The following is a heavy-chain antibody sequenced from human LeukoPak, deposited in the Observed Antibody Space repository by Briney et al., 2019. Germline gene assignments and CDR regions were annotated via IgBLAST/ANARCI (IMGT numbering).Heavy chain of an antibody. CDR3: ARVQSAGYYDFWSGEFFDY. Sequence: ASVKVSCKASGYTFTSYGISWVRQAPGQGLEWMGWISAYNGNTNYAQKLQGRVTMTTDTSTSTAYMELRSLRSDDTAVYYCARVQSAGYYDFWSGEFFDYWGQGTLVTVSS. V-gene: IGHV1-18*01. J-gene: IGHJ4*02. CDR1: GYTFTSYG. CDR2: ISAYNGNT. D-gene: IGHD3-3*01.